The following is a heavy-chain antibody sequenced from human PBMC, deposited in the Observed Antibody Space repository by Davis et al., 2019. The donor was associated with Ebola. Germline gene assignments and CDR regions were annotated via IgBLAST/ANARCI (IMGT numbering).Heavy chain of an antibody. CDR2: ISYDGSNK. CDR1: GFTFSSYG. J-gene: IGHJ4*02. D-gene: IGHD1-26*01. CDR3: ARGVDS. V-gene: IGHV3-30*03. Sequence: PGGSLRLSCAASGFTFSSYGMHWVRQAPGKGLEWVAVISYDGSNKYYADSVKGRFTISRDNAKNSLYLQMNSLRAEDTAMHYCARGVDSWGQGTLVTVSS.